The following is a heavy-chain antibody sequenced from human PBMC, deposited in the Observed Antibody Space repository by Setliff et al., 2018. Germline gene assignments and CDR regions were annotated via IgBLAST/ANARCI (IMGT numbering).Heavy chain of an antibody. CDR2: IYWNDEK. V-gene: IGHV2-5*01. CDR3: AHIAGGGNSPRHDY. Sequence: VSGPTLVTPTQTLTLTCTFSGFSLSTSLVGVGWIRQPPGKALEWLALIYWNDEKRYSPSLKSRLTITKDTSKNQVVLTMTNMDPVDTATYYCAHIAGGGNSPRHDYWGQGTLVTVSS. CDR1: GFSLSTSLVG. J-gene: IGHJ4*02. D-gene: IGHD2-21*01.